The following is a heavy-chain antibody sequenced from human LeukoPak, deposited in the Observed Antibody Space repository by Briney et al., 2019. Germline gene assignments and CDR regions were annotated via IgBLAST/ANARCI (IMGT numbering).Heavy chain of an antibody. J-gene: IGHJ4*02. D-gene: IGHD1-26*01. Sequence: GGSLRLSCATSGFTFSSYAMHWVRQATGKGLEWVSAIGTAGDTYYPGSVKGRFTISRENAKNSLSLRMNSLRAEDTAVYYCVRQQTPHGNFDYWGQGTLVTVSS. V-gene: IGHV3-13*01. CDR3: VRQQTPHGNFDY. CDR1: GFTFSSYA. CDR2: IGTAGDT.